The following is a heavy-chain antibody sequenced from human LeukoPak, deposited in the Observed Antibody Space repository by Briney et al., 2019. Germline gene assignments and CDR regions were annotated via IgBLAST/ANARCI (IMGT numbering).Heavy chain of an antibody. J-gene: IGHJ4*02. CDR1: GSAIRSGGYD. V-gene: IGHV4-61*02. D-gene: IGHD2-8*01. CDR3: ARTGAIICTNPTSYVDLQPT. Sequence: SQTLSLTCTVSGSAIRSGGYDGPWIRQPAGKGLEWIGRIYITESANYNSSLESRVTILVDTCKNQFSLKLSSVTAPDTAIYFCARTGAIICTNPTSYVDLQPTWGQGALVTVSP. CDR2: IYITESA.